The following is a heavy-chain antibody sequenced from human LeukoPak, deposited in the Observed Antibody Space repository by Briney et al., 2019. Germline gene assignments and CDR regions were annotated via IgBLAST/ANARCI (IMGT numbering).Heavy chain of an antibody. Sequence: HPGGSLTLSCAASGFTFSSYWMHWVRQAPGKGLVWVSRINGDGSATTYADSVKGRFTISRDNAKNTLYLQMNSLRAEDTAVYYCAKRSGSYFLGEADYWGQGTLVTVSS. CDR1: GFTFSSYW. V-gene: IGHV3-74*01. J-gene: IGHJ4*02. CDR3: AKRSGSYFLGEADY. CDR2: INGDGSAT. D-gene: IGHD3-10*01.